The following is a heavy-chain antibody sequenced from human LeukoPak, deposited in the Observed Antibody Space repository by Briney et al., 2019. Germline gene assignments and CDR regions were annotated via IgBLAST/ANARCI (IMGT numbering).Heavy chain of an antibody. J-gene: IGHJ3*02. CDR2: IYTSGST. CDR1: GGSISSYY. D-gene: IGHD1-20*01. V-gene: IGHV4-4*07. Sequence: PSETLSLTCTVSGGSISSYYWSWIRQPAGKGLEWIGRIYTSGSTNCNPSLKSRVTMSVDTSKNQFSLKLSSVTAADTAVYYCARGENNWNDVYAFDIWGQGTMVTVSS. CDR3: ARGENNWNDVYAFDI.